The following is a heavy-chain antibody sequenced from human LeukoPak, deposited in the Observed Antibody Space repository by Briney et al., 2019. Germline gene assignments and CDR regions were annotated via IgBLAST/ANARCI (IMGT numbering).Heavy chain of an antibody. V-gene: IGHV1-8*01. J-gene: IGHJ4*02. CDR3: ARAIELYVHYFDY. CDR2: MNPNSGNT. CDR1: GYTFTSYD. Sequence: HGASVKVSCKASGYTFTSYDVNWVRQATGQGLEWMGWMNPNSGNTGYAQKFQGRVTMTRDTSISTSYMELSRLRSDDTAVYYCARAIELYVHYFDYWGQGTLVTVSS. D-gene: IGHD5-18*01.